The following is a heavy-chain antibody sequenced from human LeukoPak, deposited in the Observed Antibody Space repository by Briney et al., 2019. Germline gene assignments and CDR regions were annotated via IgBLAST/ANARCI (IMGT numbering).Heavy chain of an antibody. D-gene: IGHD3-3*01. V-gene: IGHV3-7*03. CDR3: AKDRTRQAY. J-gene: IGHJ4*02. CDR1: GFTFGNYW. Sequence: GGSLRLSCAASGFTFGNYWMSWVRQTPGKGLEWVANIKEDGSDKYYVDSLKGRFTISRDNAKNSLYLQMNSLRAEDTAVYYCAKDRTRQAYWGQGTLVTVSS. CDR2: IKEDGSDK.